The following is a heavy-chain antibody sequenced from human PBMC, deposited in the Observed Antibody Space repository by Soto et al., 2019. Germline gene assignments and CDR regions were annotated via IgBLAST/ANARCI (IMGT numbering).Heavy chain of an antibody. CDR1: GCAFSTHS. CDR2: ITHTGDST. D-gene: IGHD1-26*01. Sequence: GGTLTLSSAPDGCAFSTHSLSSIRQAPGKGLECVSVITHTGDSTAYADSVKGRFTMTRDNSKNTLYLQMNSRRVEDTSEYYCVICALQYCYSGRRYPLDYWGQGALAT. J-gene: IGHJ4*02. CDR3: VICALQYCYSGRRYPLDY. V-gene: IGHV3-23*01.